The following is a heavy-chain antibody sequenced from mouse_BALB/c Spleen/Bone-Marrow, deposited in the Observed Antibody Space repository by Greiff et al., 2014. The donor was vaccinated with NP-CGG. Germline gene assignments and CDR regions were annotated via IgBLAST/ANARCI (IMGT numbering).Heavy chain of an antibody. Sequence: EVKVVESGGGLVKPGESLKFSCAVSGITVSSYTMSWVRQTLERRLVWVASITGGGTTYYPDSVKGRFTISRDNARNNLYLQVNSLRSKDTAIYYCARHYDYVDAMDYWGQGTSVTVSS. V-gene: IGHV5-6-5*01. CDR2: ITGGGTT. CDR1: GITVSSYT. D-gene: IGHD1-2*01. J-gene: IGHJ4*01. CDR3: ARHYDYVDAMDY.